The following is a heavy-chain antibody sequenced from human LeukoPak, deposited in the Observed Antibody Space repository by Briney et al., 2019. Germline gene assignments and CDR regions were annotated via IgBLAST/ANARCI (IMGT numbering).Heavy chain of an antibody. J-gene: IGHJ4*02. V-gene: IGHV4-39*07. Sequence: SETLSLTCTVSGGSISSSSYYWGWIRQPPGKGLKWIGSIYYSGSTYYNPSLKSRVTISVDTSKNQFSLKLSSVTAADTAVYYCAREAGRYYDSSGYFDYWGQGTLVTVSS. CDR2: IYYSGST. CDR1: GGSISSSSYY. D-gene: IGHD3-22*01. CDR3: AREAGRYYDSSGYFDY.